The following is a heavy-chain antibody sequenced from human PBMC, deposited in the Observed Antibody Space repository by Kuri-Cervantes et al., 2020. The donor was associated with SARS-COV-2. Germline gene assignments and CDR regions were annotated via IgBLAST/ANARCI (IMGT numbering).Heavy chain of an antibody. J-gene: IGHJ5*02. CDR2: ISAYNGNT. Sequence: ASVKVSCKASGYTFTSYGISWVRQAPGQGLEWMGWISAYNGNTNYAQKLQGRVTMTTDTSTSTAYMELRSLRSDDTAVYYCATASAVVVPTNWFDRWGQGTLVTVSS. D-gene: IGHD2-2*01. CDR3: ATASAVVVPTNWFDR. V-gene: IGHV1-18*01. CDR1: GYTFTSYG.